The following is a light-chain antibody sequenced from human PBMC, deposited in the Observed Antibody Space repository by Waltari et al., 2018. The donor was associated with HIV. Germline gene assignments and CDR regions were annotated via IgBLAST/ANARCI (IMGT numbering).Light chain of an antibody. CDR2: KAS. CDR3: QQSNSFPWT. CDR1: ESISSW. Sequence: DIQMTQSPSTLSASVGDRVTITCRASESISSWLAWYQQKPGKAPKLLIYKASTVESGVSSRFSGSESGTEFTLTISSLQPDDFATYYCQQSNSFPWTFGQGTKVEIK. J-gene: IGKJ1*01. V-gene: IGKV1-5*03.